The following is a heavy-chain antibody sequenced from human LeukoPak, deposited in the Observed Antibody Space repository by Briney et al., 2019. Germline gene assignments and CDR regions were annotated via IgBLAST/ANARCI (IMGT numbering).Heavy chain of an antibody. Sequence: GRSLRLSCAASGFTFSSYAMHWVRQAPGKGLEWVAVISYDGSNKYYADSVKGRFTISRDNSKNTLFLQMSSLRAEDTAVSYCARGSHRIEYRRSVAFDPWGQGTLVTVSS. D-gene: IGHD6-6*01. CDR2: ISYDGSNK. V-gene: IGHV3-30*04. CDR3: ARGSHRIEYRRSVAFDP. CDR1: GFTFSSYA. J-gene: IGHJ5*02.